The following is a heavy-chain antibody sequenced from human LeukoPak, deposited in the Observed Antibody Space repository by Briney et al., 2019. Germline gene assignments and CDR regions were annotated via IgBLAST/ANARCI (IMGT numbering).Heavy chain of an antibody. J-gene: IGHJ4*02. CDR1: GGSISSSNW. CDR2: IYHSGST. Sequence: PSETLSLTCAVSGGSISSSNWWSWVRQPPGKGLEWIGKIYHSGSTNYSPSLKSRVTISVDTSKNQFSLKLSSVTAADTAVYYCARDEAYASGTYLYWGQGTLVTVSS. CDR3: ARDEAYASGTYLY. D-gene: IGHD3-10*01. V-gene: IGHV4-4*02.